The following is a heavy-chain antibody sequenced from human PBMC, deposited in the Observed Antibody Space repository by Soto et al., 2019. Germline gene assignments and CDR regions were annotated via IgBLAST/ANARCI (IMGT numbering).Heavy chain of an antibody. V-gene: IGHV3-33*01. CDR1: GFTFSSYG. J-gene: IGHJ4*02. CDR3: ARGRDDYDSSGYYWGFVDY. Sequence: GGSLRLSCAASGFTFSSYGMHWVRQAPGKGLEWVAVIWYDGSNKYYADSVKGRFTISRDNSKNTLYLQMNSLRAEDTAVYYCARGRDDYDSSGYYWGFVDYWGQGTLVTVSS. D-gene: IGHD3-22*01. CDR2: IWYDGSNK.